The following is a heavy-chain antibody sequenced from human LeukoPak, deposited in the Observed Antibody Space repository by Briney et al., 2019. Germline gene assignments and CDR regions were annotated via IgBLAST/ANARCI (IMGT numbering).Heavy chain of an antibody. CDR1: GFTLTTYS. CDR3: ARVIQAPPGVDPAMVPFDP. V-gene: IGHV3-48*01. D-gene: IGHD5-18*01. CDR2: ISSSGITI. Sequence: GGSLRLSCVASGFTLTTYSMTWVRQGPGKGLDWVSYISSSGITIYNADSVQGRFTTSRDNAKNSLYLQMNSLRVEDTAVYFCARVIQAPPGVDPAMVPFDPWGQGTLVIVSS. J-gene: IGHJ5*02.